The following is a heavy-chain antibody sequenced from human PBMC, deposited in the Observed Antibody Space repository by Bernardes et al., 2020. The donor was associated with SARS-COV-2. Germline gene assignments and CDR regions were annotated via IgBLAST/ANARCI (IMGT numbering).Heavy chain of an antibody. CDR2: INPNSGGT. CDR3: ARGELWTPHYTNGMDV. V-gene: IGHV1-2*02. D-gene: IGHD5-18*01. Sequence: ASFNVSCKASGYTFTGYYMHWVRQAPGQGLEWMGWINPNSGGTNYAQKFQGRVTMTRDTSISTAYMELSRLRSDDTAVYYCARGELWTPHYTNGMDVWGQGTTVTVSS. CDR1: GYTFTGYY. J-gene: IGHJ6*02.